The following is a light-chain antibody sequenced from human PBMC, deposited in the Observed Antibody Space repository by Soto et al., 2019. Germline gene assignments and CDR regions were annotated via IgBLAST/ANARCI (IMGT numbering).Light chain of an antibody. V-gene: IGLV2-8*01. CDR3: SSYAGSNIFV. CDR1: SSDVGGYNF. CDR2: EVS. Sequence: QSALTQPPSASGSPGQSVTISCTVTSSDVGGYNFVAWYQQHPGKAPKLMISEVSKRPSGVPDRFSGSKSGNTASLTVSGLQAEDEADYYCSSYAGSNIFVFGTGTKVTVL. J-gene: IGLJ1*01.